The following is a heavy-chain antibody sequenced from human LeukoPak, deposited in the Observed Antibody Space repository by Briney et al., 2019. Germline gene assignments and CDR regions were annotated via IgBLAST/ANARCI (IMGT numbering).Heavy chain of an antibody. CDR3: ARSPGGFYDY. CDR1: GFTFSNYW. J-gene: IGHJ4*02. CDR2: INSDESST. V-gene: IGHV3-74*01. Sequence: GGSLRLSCAASGFTFSNYWMHWVRQAPGKGLVWVSRINSDESSTSYADSVKGRFTISRDNARNTLYLQMDSLRAEDTAVYYCARSPGGFYDYWGQGTLVTVSS. D-gene: IGHD2-8*02.